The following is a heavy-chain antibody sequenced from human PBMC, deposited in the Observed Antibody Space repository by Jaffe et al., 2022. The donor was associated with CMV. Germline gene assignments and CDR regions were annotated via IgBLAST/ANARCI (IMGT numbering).Heavy chain of an antibody. Sequence: LQLQESGPGLLKPSETLSLSCSVSGGSISTSSHYWGWIRQPPGKGLEWIGSIYSTGSTYYNPSLKSRVTISIDTSKNQFSLKLTSMTAADTAVYYCARLGPPNTAVATFDYWGQGTLVTVSS. D-gene: IGHD6-19*01. CDR3: ARLGPPNTAVATFDY. J-gene: IGHJ4*02. CDR2: IYSTGST. CDR1: GGSISTSSHY. V-gene: IGHV4-39*01.